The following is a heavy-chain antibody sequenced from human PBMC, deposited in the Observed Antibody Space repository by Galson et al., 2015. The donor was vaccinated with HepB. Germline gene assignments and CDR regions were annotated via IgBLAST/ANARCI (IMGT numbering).Heavy chain of an antibody. CDR3: AREERLAVAGPLGY. Sequence: SVKVSCKASGYTFTGYYMHWVRQAPGRGLEWMGWIDPNSGGTNYAQKFQGWVTVTRDTSISTAYMELSRLRSDDTAVYYCAREERLAVAGPLGYWGQGTLVTVSS. D-gene: IGHD6-19*01. CDR1: GYTFTGYY. CDR2: IDPNSGGT. J-gene: IGHJ4*02. V-gene: IGHV1-2*04.